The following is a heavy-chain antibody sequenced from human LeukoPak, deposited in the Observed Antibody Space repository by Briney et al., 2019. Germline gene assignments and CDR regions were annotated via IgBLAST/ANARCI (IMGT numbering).Heavy chain of an antibody. CDR1: GGSFSGYY. CDR3: ARTESHRGGKNYFDY. Sequence: PSETLSLTCAVYGGSFSGYYWSWIRQPPGKGLEWIGEINHSGGTDYNPSLKSRVTISVDTSKNQFSLKLSSVTAADTAVYYCARTESHRGGKNYFDYWGQGTLVTVSS. V-gene: IGHV4-34*01. D-gene: IGHD4-23*01. CDR2: INHSGGT. J-gene: IGHJ4*02.